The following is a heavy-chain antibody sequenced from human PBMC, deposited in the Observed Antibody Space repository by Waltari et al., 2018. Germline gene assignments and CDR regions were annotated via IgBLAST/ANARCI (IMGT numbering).Heavy chain of an antibody. CDR2: VLSTGKT. V-gene: IGHV4-4*02. D-gene: IGHD2-15*01. CDR3: ARDRGRGLYLDA. J-gene: IGHJ5*02. CDR1: GDSVTSPNW. Sequence: QLQLQESGPGLVKPSGTLSPSCAVSGDSVTSPNWWSWVRQSPQRGLEWIGQVLSTGKTICSPSFARRVTMSLDAANNQFSLKVTSATAADTAVYYCARDRGRGLYLDAWGPGTLVTVSP.